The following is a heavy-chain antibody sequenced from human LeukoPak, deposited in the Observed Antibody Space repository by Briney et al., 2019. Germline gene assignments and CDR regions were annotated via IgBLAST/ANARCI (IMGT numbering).Heavy chain of an antibody. CDR2: VSYSGNT. J-gene: IGHJ6*03. V-gene: IGHV4-59*08. CDR1: GGSISPYY. Sequence: SETLSLTCTVSGGSISPYYWSWIRQPPGKGLEWIGYVSYSGNTNYNPALKSRVTISVGTSKNKLSLKLTSLTAADTAVYYCVRHVDYGGNAGYYYFYMDVWGKGTTVTVSS. D-gene: IGHD4-23*01. CDR3: VRHVDYGGNAGYYYFYMDV.